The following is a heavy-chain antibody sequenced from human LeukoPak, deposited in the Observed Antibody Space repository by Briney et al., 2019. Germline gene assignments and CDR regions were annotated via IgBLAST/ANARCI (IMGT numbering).Heavy chain of an antibody. CDR2: IYYSGST. Sequence: SETLSLTCTVSGGSISSYYWSWIRQPPGKGLEWIGSIYYSGSTYYNPSLKSRVTISVDTSKNQFSLKLSSVTAADTAVYYCARDPPRIAAAGISGTDWGQGTLVTVSS. CDR1: GGSISSYY. V-gene: IGHV4-59*12. J-gene: IGHJ4*02. CDR3: ARDPPRIAAAGISGTD. D-gene: IGHD6-13*01.